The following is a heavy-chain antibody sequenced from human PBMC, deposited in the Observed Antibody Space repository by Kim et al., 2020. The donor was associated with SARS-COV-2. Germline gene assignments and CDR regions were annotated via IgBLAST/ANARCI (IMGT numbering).Heavy chain of an antibody. CDR3: ARVVILTGYRTYYYYYMDV. V-gene: IGHV3-53*01. J-gene: IGHJ6*03. D-gene: IGHD3-9*01. Sequence: GRFTISRDNSKNTLYLQMNSLRAEDTAVYYCARVVILTGYRTYYYYYMDVWGKGTTVTVSS.